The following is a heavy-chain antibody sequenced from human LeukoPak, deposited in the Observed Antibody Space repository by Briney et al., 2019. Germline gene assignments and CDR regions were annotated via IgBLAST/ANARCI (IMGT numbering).Heavy chain of an antibody. V-gene: IGHV3-7*01. CDR3: TTGYSSGWYNEGNY. J-gene: IGHJ4*02. CDR1: GFTFSRYW. D-gene: IGHD6-19*01. CDR2: VKQDGSGE. Sequence: GGSLRLSCVASGFTFSRYWMSWVRQAPGKGLEWVAKVKQDGSGEYYLDSVKGRFTISRDNAKNSLYLQMNSLRADDTAVYFCTTGYSSGWYNEGNYWGQGTLVTVSS.